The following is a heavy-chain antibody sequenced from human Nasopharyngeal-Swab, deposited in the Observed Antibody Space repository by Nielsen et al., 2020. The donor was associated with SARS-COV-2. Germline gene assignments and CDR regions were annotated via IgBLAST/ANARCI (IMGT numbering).Heavy chain of an antibody. D-gene: IGHD3-10*01. CDR2: INSDGSST. CDR1: GFTFSSYW. V-gene: IGHV3-74*01. CDR3: AKAPTMVRGVLDY. J-gene: IGHJ4*02. Sequence: GGSLRLSCAASGFTFSSYWMHWVRQAPGKGLVWVSRINSDGSSTSYADSVKGRFTISRDNAKNSLYLQMNSLRAEDTALYYCAKAPTMVRGVLDYWGQGTLVTVSS.